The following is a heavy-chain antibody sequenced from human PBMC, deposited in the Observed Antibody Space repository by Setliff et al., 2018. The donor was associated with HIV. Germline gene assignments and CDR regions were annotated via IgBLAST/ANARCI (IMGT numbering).Heavy chain of an antibody. V-gene: IGHV4-61*02. CDR1: GGSISSGSYY. D-gene: IGHD3-10*01. CDR3: ARDGMVRGSKAFGY. Sequence: PSETLSLTCTVSGGSISSGSYYWSWIRQPAGKGLEWIGRIYTSGSTNYNPSLKSRVTISVDTSKNQFSLKLSSVTAADTAVYYCARDGMVRGSKAFGYWGQGTLVTV. CDR2: IYTSGST. J-gene: IGHJ4*02.